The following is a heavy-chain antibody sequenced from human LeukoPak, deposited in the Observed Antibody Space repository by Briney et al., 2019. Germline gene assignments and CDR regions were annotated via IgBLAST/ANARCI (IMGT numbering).Heavy chain of an antibody. CDR1: EYTFTGYY. Sequence: GASVKVSCKASEYTFTGYYIHWVRQAPGQGLEWMGWMNPNTGDINYAQKFQDWVTMTRDTSISTAYMELSRLRSDDTAIYYCARDLSGTTTFDYWGQGTLVTVSS. V-gene: IGHV1-2*04. CDR3: ARDLSGTTTFDY. D-gene: IGHD1-1*01. CDR2: MNPNTGDI. J-gene: IGHJ4*02.